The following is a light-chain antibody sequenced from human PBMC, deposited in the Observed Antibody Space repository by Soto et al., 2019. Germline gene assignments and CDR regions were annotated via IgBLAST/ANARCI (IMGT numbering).Light chain of an antibody. J-gene: IGKJ1*01. V-gene: IGKV3-15*01. Sequence: EIVLTQSPGTLSLSPGERATLSCRASQSVSSIYFAWYQQKRGQAPRLLIYGVSSRATGIPARFSGSGSGTEFTLTISSLQSEDFAVYYCQQYNNWPPWTVGQGTKV. CDR2: GVS. CDR3: QQYNNWPPWT. CDR1: QSVSSIY.